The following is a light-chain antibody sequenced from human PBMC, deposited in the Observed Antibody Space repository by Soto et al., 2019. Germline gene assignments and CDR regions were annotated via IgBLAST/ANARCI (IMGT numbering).Light chain of an antibody. Sequence: EIVMTQSPVTLPVAPGDTVTLSCRASQSISNDLAWYQQTPGQPPRLLIFHTVSRATGVPARISGSGSGTEFTLTITSLQSEDFAVYYCQQYNKWRTFGQGTKVDIK. CDR2: HTV. CDR3: QQYNKWRT. J-gene: IGKJ1*01. V-gene: IGKV3-15*01. CDR1: QSISND.